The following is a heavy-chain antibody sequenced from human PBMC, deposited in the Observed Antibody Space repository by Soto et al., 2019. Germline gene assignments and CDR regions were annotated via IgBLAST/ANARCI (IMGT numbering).Heavy chain of an antibody. CDR1: GCSISSGGHS. J-gene: IGHJ4*02. Sequence: QVQLQESGPRLVKPSQTLSLTCIVSGCSISSGGHSWSWIRQHPGKGLEWIGYIDDSENTYYNPSLKSRLSMSVDTSRSQFSLNLSSVTAADTAVYYCARLSGSYYLLPDYWGQGTLVTVSS. D-gene: IGHD1-26*01. V-gene: IGHV4-31*03. CDR3: ARLSGSYYLLPDY. CDR2: IDDSENT.